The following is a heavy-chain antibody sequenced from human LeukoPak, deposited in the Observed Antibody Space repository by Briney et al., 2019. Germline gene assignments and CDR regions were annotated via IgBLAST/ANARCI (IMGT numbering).Heavy chain of an antibody. CDR3: AKDYSGWYGAEAFDY. V-gene: IGHV3-23*01. CDR2: ISGSGGST. J-gene: IGHJ4*02. CDR1: GFTFSSYE. Sequence: GGSLRLSCAASGFTFSSYEMNWVRQAPGKGLGWVSAISGSGGSTYYADSEKGRFTISRDNSKNTLYLQMNSLRAEDTAVYYCAKDYSGWYGAEAFDYWGQGTLVTVSS. D-gene: IGHD6-19*01.